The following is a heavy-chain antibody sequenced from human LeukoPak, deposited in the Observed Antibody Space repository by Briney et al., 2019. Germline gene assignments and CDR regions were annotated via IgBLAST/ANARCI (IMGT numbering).Heavy chain of an antibody. D-gene: IGHD2-2*01. J-gene: IGHJ1*01. Sequence: ASVKVSCKASGYTFTGYYMHRVRQAPGQGLEWMGWINPNSGGTNYAQKFQGRVTMTRDTSISTAYMELSRLRSDDTAVYYCARAVVRSTSCYGYWGQGTLVTVSS. V-gene: IGHV1-2*02. CDR3: ARAVVRSTSCYGY. CDR1: GYTFTGYY. CDR2: INPNSGGT.